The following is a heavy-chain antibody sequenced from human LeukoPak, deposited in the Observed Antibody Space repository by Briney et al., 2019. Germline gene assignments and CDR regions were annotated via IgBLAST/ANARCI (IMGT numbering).Heavy chain of an antibody. CDR1: GGSISSGDYY. D-gene: IGHD5-18*01. J-gene: IGHJ4*02. V-gene: IGHV4-30-4*01. CDR3: ARGSSSYGYGEGAPFDF. Sequence: SETLSLTCTVSGGSISSGDYYWSWIRQPPGKGLEWIGYIYYSGSTYYNPSLKSRVTISVDTSKNQFSLKLSSVAAADTAVYYCARGSSSYGYGEGAPFDFWGQGTLVTVSS. CDR2: IYYSGST.